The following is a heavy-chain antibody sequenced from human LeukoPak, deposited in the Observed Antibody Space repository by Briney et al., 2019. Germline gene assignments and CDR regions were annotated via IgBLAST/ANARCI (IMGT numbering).Heavy chain of an antibody. D-gene: IGHD2/OR15-2a*01. CDR1: GFTFSTYA. Sequence: GGSLRLSCVTSGFTFSTYAMGWVRQAPGKGLEWVCSISNTGGFTYHADSMKGRFTISRDNSKNTLFLQMKSLRGDDTAVYYCATGGSMAHEGIHSWGQGTLVIVSS. CDR3: ATGGSMAHEGIHS. V-gene: IGHV3-23*01. CDR2: ISNTGGFT. J-gene: IGHJ4*02.